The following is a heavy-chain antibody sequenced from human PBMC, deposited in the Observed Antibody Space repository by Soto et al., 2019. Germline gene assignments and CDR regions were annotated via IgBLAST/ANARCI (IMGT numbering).Heavy chain of an antibody. J-gene: IGHJ6*02. Sequence: GGSLRLSCAASGFTFDDYTMHWVRQAPGKGLEWVSLISWDGGSTYYADSVKGRFTISRDNSKNSLYLQMNSLRTEDTALYYCAKDLVPYDFWSGFRIRSYYYGMDVWGQGTKVTVSS. CDR1: GFTFDDYT. D-gene: IGHD3-3*01. CDR3: AKDLVPYDFWSGFRIRSYYYGMDV. V-gene: IGHV3-43*01. CDR2: ISWDGGST.